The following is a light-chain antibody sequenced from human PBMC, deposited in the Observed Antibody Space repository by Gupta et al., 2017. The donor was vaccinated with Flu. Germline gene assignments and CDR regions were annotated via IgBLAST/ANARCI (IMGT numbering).Light chain of an antibody. Sequence: QSILTQPPSLSGAPGQRVTISCNGGSSNIGAGYDVQWYQQVPGTVPKLLIYGSTNRPSGVPDRFSGSKSGTSASLAITGLQAEDEADYYCQSHDSSLGGYVFGPGTTVIVL. CDR1: SSNIGAGYD. V-gene: IGLV1-40*01. CDR3: QSHDSSLGGYV. CDR2: GST. J-gene: IGLJ1*01.